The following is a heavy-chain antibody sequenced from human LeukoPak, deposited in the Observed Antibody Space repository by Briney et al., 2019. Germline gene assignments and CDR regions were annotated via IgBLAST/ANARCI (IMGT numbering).Heavy chain of an antibody. CDR1: GDTFTSYY. V-gene: IGHV1-46*01. CDR2: IYPSGGSN. D-gene: IGHD3-22*01. J-gene: IGHJ3*02. CDR3: ARGRHYYDSSDYYYEGDAFDI. Sequence: PSASVKVSCKASGDTFTSYYMHWVRQAPGQGLEWMGIIYPSGGSNTYAQKFQGRVTMTRDMSTSTVYMELSSLRSEDTAVYYCARGRHYYDSSDYYYEGDAFDIWGQGTMVTVSS.